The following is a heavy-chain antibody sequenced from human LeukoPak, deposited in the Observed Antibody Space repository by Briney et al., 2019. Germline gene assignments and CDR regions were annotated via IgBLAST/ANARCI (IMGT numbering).Heavy chain of an antibody. D-gene: IGHD5-12*01. CDR3: ARDYSGYPELWGFDY. CDR1: GYTFTGYY. V-gene: IGHV1-2*02. Sequence: ASVKVSCKASGYTFTGYYMHWVRQARGRGLEWMGWINPSSGGTHYAQKFQGRVTMTRDTSISTAYMELSRLRSDDTAVYYCARDYSGYPELWGFDYWGQGTLVTVSS. CDR2: INPSSGGT. J-gene: IGHJ4*02.